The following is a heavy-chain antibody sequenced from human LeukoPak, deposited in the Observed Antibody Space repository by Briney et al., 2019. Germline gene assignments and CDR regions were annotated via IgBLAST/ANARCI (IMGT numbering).Heavy chain of an antibody. CDR1: GFIFSDYY. D-gene: IGHD5-12*01. CDR2: TSSSGGAT. V-gene: IGHV3-11*01. J-gene: IGHJ4*02. CDR3: ARDRQVHTSVDSVEY. Sequence: GGSLRLSCAASGFIFSDYYMSWIRQVPGKGLEWVSYTSSSGGATYYAGFVKGRFTVSGDNAQNSLSLQMNSLRVEDTAVYYCARDRQVHTSVDSVEYWGQGALVTVSS.